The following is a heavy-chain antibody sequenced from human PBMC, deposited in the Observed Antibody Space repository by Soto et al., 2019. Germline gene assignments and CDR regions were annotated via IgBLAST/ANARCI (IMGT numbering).Heavy chain of an antibody. J-gene: IGHJ4*02. CDR3: DGGSSSAWIDF. V-gene: IGHV4-39*01. D-gene: IGHD6-25*01. CDR2: IYNGGRHT. CDR1: GDTITCYHYD. Sequence: PSETLSLTCTVSGDTITCYHYDMVWIRQAPGKGLEWVGSIYNGGRHTYYNPSLKSRVTISVDTSTNLFFMRLNSGTATDTAVYFCDGGSSSAWIDFWGQGTMVTVSS.